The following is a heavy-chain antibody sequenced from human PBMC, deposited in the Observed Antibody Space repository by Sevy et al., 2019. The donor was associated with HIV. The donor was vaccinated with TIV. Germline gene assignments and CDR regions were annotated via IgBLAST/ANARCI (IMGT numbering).Heavy chain of an antibody. CDR3: ARDRRNYGGQYFDY. Sequence: GGSLRLSCAASGFTFSDYYMSWIRQAPGKGLEWISDISSGNTYTNYADSVKGRFTISRDNAKNSLYLQMNSLRAEDTAVYYCARDRRNYGGQYFDYWGQGTLVTVSS. J-gene: IGHJ4*02. V-gene: IGHV3-11*06. CDR2: ISSGNTYT. CDR1: GFTFSDYY. D-gene: IGHD4-17*01.